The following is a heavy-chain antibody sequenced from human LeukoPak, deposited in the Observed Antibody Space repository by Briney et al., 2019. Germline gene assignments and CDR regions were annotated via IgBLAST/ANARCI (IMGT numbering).Heavy chain of an antibody. Sequence: PGGSLRLSCAASGFTFSDYYMAWIRQAPGKGLEWISYITSNSYSMYYADSVEGRFTISRGNAEGSVFLQMDGLRVEDTAVYYCATEVDRSFDHWGQGVLVTVSS. CDR1: GFTFSDYY. J-gene: IGHJ4*02. D-gene: IGHD2-15*01. V-gene: IGHV3-11*01. CDR3: ATEVDRSFDH. CDR2: ITSNSYSM.